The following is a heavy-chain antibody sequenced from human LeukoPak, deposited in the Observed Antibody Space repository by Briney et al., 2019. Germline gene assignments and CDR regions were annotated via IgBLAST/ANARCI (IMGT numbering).Heavy chain of an antibody. CDR3: ARDARFYYDRSGYYYPLWFDP. CDR2: INPSGGST. J-gene: IGHJ5*02. D-gene: IGHD3-22*01. CDR1: GYTFTSYY. V-gene: IGHV1-46*01. Sequence: ASVKVSCKASGYTFTSYYIHWVRQAPGQGLEWMGIINPSGGSTSYAQEFQGRVTMTRDTSTSTVYMELSSLRSEDTAVYYCARDARFYYDRSGYYYPLWFDPWGQGTLVTVSS.